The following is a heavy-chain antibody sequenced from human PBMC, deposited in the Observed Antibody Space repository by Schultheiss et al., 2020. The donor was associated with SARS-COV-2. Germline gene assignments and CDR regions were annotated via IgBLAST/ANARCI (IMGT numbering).Heavy chain of an antibody. Sequence: GGSLRLSCTASGFTFGDYAMSWFRQAPGKGLEWVGFIRSKAYGGTTEYAASVKGRFTISRDDSKNSLFLQMNSLRAEDTAFYYCARDQVLGGLWWRYFQHWGQGTLVTVSS. CDR3: ARDQVLGGLWWRYFQH. J-gene: IGHJ1*01. V-gene: IGHV3-49*03. D-gene: IGHD2-21*01. CDR1: GFTFGDYA. CDR2: IRSKAYGGTT.